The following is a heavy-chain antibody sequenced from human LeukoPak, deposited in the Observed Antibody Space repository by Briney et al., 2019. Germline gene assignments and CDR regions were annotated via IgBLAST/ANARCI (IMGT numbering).Heavy chain of an antibody. V-gene: IGHV3-48*01. J-gene: IGHJ4*02. Sequence: PGGSLRLSCAASGFTFSSYSMNWVRQAPGKGLEWVSYISSSSSTIYYADSVKGRFTISRDNAKNSLYLQMNSLRAEDTAVYYCARDGGIAVAAFDYWGQGTLVTVSS. D-gene: IGHD6-19*01. CDR1: GFTFSSYS. CDR2: ISSSSSTI. CDR3: ARDGGIAVAAFDY.